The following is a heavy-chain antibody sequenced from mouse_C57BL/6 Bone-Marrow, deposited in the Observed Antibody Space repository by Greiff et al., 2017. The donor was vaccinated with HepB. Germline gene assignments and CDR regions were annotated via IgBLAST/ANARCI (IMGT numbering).Heavy chain of an antibody. V-gene: IGHV1-52*01. Sequence: QVQLKQPGAELVRPGSSVKLSCKASGYTFTSYWMHWVKQRPIQGLEWIGNIDPSDSETHYNQKFKDKATLTVDKSSSTAYMQLSSLTSEDSAVYYCARSLYYYGSSSWFAYWGQGTLVTVSA. CDR1: GYTFTSYW. CDR3: ARSLYYYGSSSWFAY. CDR2: IDPSDSET. D-gene: IGHD1-1*01. J-gene: IGHJ3*01.